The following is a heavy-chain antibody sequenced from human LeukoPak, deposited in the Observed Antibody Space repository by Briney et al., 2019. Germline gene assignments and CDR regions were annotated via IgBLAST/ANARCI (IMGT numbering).Heavy chain of an antibody. Sequence: TSETLSLTCTVSGGSINSFYWSWIRQPAGKGLEWIGRIYTSGSTNYNPSLKSRVTMSVDTSQNQFSLKMRSVTAADTAVYYCARHSLWFGELGLWGQGTLVTVSS. CDR1: GGSINSFY. D-gene: IGHD3-10*01. CDR2: IYTSGST. J-gene: IGHJ4*02. CDR3: ARHSLWFGELGL. V-gene: IGHV4-4*07.